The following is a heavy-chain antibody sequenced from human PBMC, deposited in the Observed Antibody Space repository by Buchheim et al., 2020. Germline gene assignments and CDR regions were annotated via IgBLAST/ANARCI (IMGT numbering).Heavy chain of an antibody. D-gene: IGHD2-15*01. Sequence: QVQLQQWGAGLLKPSETLSLTCTVSGGSISSYYWSWIRQPPGKGLEWIGYIYYSGSTNYNPSLKSRVTISVDTSKNQFSLKLSSVTAADTAVYYCARGLGYCSGGSCYYYFDYWGQGTL. V-gene: IGHV4-59*01. J-gene: IGHJ4*02. CDR3: ARGLGYCSGGSCYYYFDY. CDR1: GGSISSYY. CDR2: IYYSGST.